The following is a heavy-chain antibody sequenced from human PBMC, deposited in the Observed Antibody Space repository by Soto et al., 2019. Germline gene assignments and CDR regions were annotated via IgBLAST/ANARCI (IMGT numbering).Heavy chain of an antibody. D-gene: IGHD3-10*01. CDR1: GGSISSYY. CDR2: VHHSWGS. J-gene: IGHJ6*02. V-gene: IGHV4-59*08. Sequence: SETLSHTCTVSGGSISSYYWRCFRQSPGKRMEWIGYVHHSWGSSYNPSLQSRVAISLDTSKSQFSLKVTSMTATDTAVYYCARQGFGPLHGLVDVWGQGTTVTVSS. CDR3: ARQGFGPLHGLVDV.